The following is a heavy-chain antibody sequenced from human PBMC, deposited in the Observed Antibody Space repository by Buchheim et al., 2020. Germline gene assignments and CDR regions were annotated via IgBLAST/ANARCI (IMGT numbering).Heavy chain of an antibody. CDR2: IYYSGST. D-gene: IGHD2-15*01. J-gene: IGHJ6*03. V-gene: IGHV4-59*01. CDR1: GGSISSYY. CDR3: AREVVVAATPCHGFCYYYYYMDV. Sequence: QVQLQESGPGLVKPSETLSLTCTVSGGSISSYYWSWTRQPPGKGLEWIGYIYYSGSTNYNPSLKSRVTISVDTSKNQFSLKLSSVTAADTAVYYCAREVVVAATPCHGFCYYYYYMDVWGKGTT.